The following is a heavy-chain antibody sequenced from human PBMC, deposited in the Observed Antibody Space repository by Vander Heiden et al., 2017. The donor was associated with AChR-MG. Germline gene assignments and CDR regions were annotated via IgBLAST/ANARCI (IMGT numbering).Heavy chain of an antibody. V-gene: IGHV3-30*18. D-gene: IGHD4-17*01. J-gene: IGHJ4*02. Sequence: QVQLVESGGGVVQPGRSLRLSCAASGFTFSSYGMHWVRQAPGKGLEWVAVISYDGSNKYYADSVKGRFTISRDNSKNTLYLQMNSLRAEDTAVYYCAKADYGDSQFDYWGQGTLVTVSS. CDR3: AKADYGDSQFDY. CDR2: ISYDGSNK. CDR1: GFTFSSYG.